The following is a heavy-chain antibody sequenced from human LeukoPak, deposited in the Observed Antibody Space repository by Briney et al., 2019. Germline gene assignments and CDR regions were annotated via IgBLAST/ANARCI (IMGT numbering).Heavy chain of an antibody. Sequence: SETLALTCAVYGELFRGYYWSGIRHPPGKGLVWIGEINHSGSTNYNPSLKSRVTISVDTSKNQFSLKLSSVTAADTAVYYCATGPHGDYRYYYYGMDVWGQGTTVTVSS. CDR1: GELFRGYY. CDR3: ATGPHGDYRYYYYGMDV. CDR2: INHSGST. V-gene: IGHV4-34*01. J-gene: IGHJ6*02. D-gene: IGHD4-17*01.